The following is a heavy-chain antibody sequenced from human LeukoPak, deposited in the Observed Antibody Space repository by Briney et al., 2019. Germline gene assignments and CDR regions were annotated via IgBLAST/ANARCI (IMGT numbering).Heavy chain of an antibody. D-gene: IGHD3-10*01. V-gene: IGHV4-39*07. J-gene: IGHJ6*03. CDR2: IYYSGST. Sequence: PSETLSLTCTVSGGSISSSSYYWGWIRQPPGKGLEWIGSIYYSGSTCYNPSLKSRVTISVDTSKNQFSLKLSSVTAADTAVYYCARVGLRAPYYYYYMDVWGKGTTVTVSS. CDR1: GGSISSSSYY. CDR3: ARVGLRAPYYYYYMDV.